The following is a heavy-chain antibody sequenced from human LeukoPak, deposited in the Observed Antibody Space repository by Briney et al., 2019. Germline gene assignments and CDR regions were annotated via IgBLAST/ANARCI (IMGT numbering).Heavy chain of an antibody. J-gene: IGHJ6*02. D-gene: IGHD3-10*01. Sequence: QPSETLSLTCTVSGGSISSYYWSWIRQPPGKGLEWIGYVYYSGSTNYNPSLKSRVTISVDTSKNQFSLKLSSVTAADTAVYYCARHVRGVIPPYYYYGMDVWGQGTTVTVSS. CDR2: VYYSGST. CDR3: ARHVRGVIPPYYYYGMDV. CDR1: GGSISSYY. V-gene: IGHV4-59*08.